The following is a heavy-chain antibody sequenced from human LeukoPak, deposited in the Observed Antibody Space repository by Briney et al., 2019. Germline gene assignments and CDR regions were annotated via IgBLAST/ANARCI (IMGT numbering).Heavy chain of an antibody. CDR2: IRYDGSNR. Sequence: GGSLRLSCAASGFTFSSYGMHWVRQAPGKGLEWVAFIRYDGSNRYYADSVKGRFTISRDNSKNTLYLQMNSLRAEDTAVYYCAKDTKRYYYDSSGFDYWGQGTLVTVSS. D-gene: IGHD3-22*01. CDR1: GFTFSSYG. J-gene: IGHJ4*02. CDR3: AKDTKRYYYDSSGFDY. V-gene: IGHV3-30*02.